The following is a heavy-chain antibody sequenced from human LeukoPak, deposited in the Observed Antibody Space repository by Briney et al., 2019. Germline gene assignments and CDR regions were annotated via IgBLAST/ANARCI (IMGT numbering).Heavy chain of an antibody. J-gene: IGHJ6*02. CDR3: ARAPSPASPSYGMDV. CDR1: VYTFTSYG. D-gene: IGHD2-2*01. CDR2: NSAYNGNT. Sequence: ASVKLSSKACVYTFTSYGISWVRKAPGKGPVWMQWNSAYNGNTNYAQKLQGRVTMTTDTSTSTAYMELRSLRSDDTAVYYCARAPSPASPSYGMDVWGQGTTVTVSS. V-gene: IGHV1-18*01.